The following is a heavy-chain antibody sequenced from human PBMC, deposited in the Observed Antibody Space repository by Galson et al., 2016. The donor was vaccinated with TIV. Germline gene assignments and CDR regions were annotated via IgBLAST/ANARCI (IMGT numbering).Heavy chain of an antibody. CDR1: GFIFDKYG. CDR3: AKAQGGGYNYAPFDY. D-gene: IGHD5-24*01. V-gene: IGHV3-23*01. Sequence: SLRLSCAASGFIFDKYGMNWVRQAPGKGLEWVAPISGGGDYTSYADSVKGRFTVSRDSSKNTVYLEMNSLRAEDTAVYYCAKAQGGGYNYAPFDYWGRGTLVTVSS. J-gene: IGHJ4*02. CDR2: ISGGGDYT.